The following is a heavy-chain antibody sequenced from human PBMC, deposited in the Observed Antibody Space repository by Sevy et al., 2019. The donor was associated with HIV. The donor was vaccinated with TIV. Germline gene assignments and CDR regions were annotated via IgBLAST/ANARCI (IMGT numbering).Heavy chain of an antibody. V-gene: IGHV3-48*01. CDR1: GFSFSSYS. CDR2: ISRSSTTI. Sequence: GGSLRLSCAASGFSFSSYSMNWVRQAPGKGLEWVSYISRSSTTIYYADSVKGRFTISRDNAKNSLYLQMNSLRAEDTALYYCARDHPELRIGGADAFDIWGQGTMVTVSS. CDR3: ARDHPELRIGGADAFDI. J-gene: IGHJ3*02. D-gene: IGHD1-7*01.